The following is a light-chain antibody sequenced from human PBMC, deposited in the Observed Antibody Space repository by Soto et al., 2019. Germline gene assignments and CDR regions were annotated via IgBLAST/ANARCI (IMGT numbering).Light chain of an antibody. CDR2: GAS. CDR1: QSVSSSY. V-gene: IGKV3-20*01. Sequence: EIVLTQSPGTLSLSPGERATLSCRASQSVSSSYLAWYQQKPGQAPRLLIYGASSRATGIPDRFSGSGSGTDFSLTISRREPEDCAVYYCQQYGSSPPFPFGGGTKVEIK. CDR3: QQYGSSPPFP. J-gene: IGKJ4*01.